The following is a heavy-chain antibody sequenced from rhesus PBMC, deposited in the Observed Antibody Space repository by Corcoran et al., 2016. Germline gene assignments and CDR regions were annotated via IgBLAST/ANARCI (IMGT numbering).Heavy chain of an antibody. D-gene: IGHD6-25*01. CDR3: ATLLPGYSGSQIDY. CDR2: VDPEYGEA. J-gene: IGHJ4*01. V-gene: IGHV1-111*02. CDR1: GYTFTDYY. Sequence: EVQLVQSGAEVKKPGASVKISCKASGYTFTDYYLHWVRQAPGKGLEWMGRVDPEYGEAIHAQKCQDRVTITADTSTDTAYMELSSLRSEDTAVYYCATLLPGYSGSQIDYWGQGVLVTVSS.